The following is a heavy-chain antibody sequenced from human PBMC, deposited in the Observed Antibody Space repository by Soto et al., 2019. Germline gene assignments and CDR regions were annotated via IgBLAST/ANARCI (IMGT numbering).Heavy chain of an antibody. CDR2: INPSTGST. D-gene: IGHD3-22*01. Sequence: GASVKVSCKASGYTFSNYYMYLVRQAPGQGLEWMGKINPSTGSTSYSQKFQGRDTMTRDTSTRTVYMELSSLRSEDTAVYYCARAMPYYYDSSVSLDCWGQGSLVTVSS. V-gene: IGHV1-46*03. J-gene: IGHJ4*02. CDR1: GYTFSNYY. CDR3: ARAMPYYYDSSVSLDC.